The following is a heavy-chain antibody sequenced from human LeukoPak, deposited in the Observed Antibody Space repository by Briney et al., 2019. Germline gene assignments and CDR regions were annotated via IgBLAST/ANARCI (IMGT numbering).Heavy chain of an antibody. Sequence: SETLSLTCTVSGGSISSYYWSWIRQPPGKGLEWIGYIYYSGSTNYNPSLKSRVTISVDTSKNQFSLKLSSVTAADTAVYYCARDLGPYYDILTGYKRPYNWFDPWGQGTLVTVSS. CDR1: GGSISSYY. CDR3: ARDLGPYYDILTGYKRPYNWFDP. V-gene: IGHV4-59*01. CDR2: IYYSGST. J-gene: IGHJ5*02. D-gene: IGHD3-9*01.